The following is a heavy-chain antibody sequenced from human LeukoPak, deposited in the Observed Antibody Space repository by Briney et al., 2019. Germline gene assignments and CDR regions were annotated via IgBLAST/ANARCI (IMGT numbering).Heavy chain of an antibody. CDR2: ISSSGSTI. CDR1: GFTFSSYE. J-gene: IGHJ4*02. Sequence: PGGSLRLSCAASGFTFSSYEMNWVRQAPGKGLEWVSYISSSGSTIYYADSVKGRFTISRDNAKNSLYLQMNSLRAEDTAVYYCARDRWSWSGSYFSSDYWGQGTLVTVSS. CDR3: ARDRWSWSGSYFSSDY. V-gene: IGHV3-48*03. D-gene: IGHD1-26*01.